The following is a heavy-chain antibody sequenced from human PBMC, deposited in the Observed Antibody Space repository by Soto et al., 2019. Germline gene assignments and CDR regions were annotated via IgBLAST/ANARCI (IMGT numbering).Heavy chain of an antibody. Sequence: EVQLLESGGGLVQPGGSLRLSCAASGFTFSSYAMSWVRQAPGKGLEWVSAISGSGGSTYYADSVKGRFTISRDNSKNRLYLQMNSLRAEDTAVYYCAKDLAYYYDSSGYYPPLYYYYYGMDVWGQGATVTVSS. J-gene: IGHJ6*02. D-gene: IGHD3-22*01. CDR1: GFTFSSYA. V-gene: IGHV3-23*01. CDR3: AKDLAYYYDSSGYYPPLYYYYYGMDV. CDR2: ISGSGGST.